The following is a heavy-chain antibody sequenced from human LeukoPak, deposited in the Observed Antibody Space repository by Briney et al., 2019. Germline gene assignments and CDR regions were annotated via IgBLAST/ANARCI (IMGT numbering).Heavy chain of an antibody. CDR3: ARAYQTLPAGY. Sequence: GGSLRLSCAASGFTFSRCGMHWVRQAPGKGLEWVAVIWYDGSNKQYADSVKGRFTISRDNSKNTLYLQMNSLRVEDTAVYFCARAYQTLPAGYWGQGTLVTVSS. J-gene: IGHJ4*02. V-gene: IGHV3-33*01. CDR1: GFTFSRCG. CDR2: IWYDGSNK. D-gene: IGHD2-2*01.